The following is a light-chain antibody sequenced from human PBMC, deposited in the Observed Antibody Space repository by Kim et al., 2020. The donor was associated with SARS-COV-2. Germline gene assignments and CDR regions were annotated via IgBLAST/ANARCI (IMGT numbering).Light chain of an antibody. CDR3: QAWDSSTGI. V-gene: IGLV3-1*01. J-gene: IGLJ1*01. CDR2: QDT. CDR1: TLGDKY. Sequence: SYELTQPPSVSVSPGQTARITCSGDTLGDKYACWYQQKPGQSPLLVIYQDTKRPSGIPERFSGSKSGNTATLTISGTQAMDEADYYCQAWDSSTGIFGTGTKVTVL.